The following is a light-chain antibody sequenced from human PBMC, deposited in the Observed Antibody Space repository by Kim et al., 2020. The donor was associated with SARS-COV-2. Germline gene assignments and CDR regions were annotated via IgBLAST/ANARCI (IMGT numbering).Light chain of an antibody. CDR2: RNT. J-gene: IGLJ2*01. Sequence: ELTQPPSASGTPGQRVTISCSGSSSNIGSNAVNWYQQLPGTAPKLLIYRNTQRPSRVPDRFSGSKSGTSASLAISGLQSEDEADYYCAAWDDSLNGVVFGGGTQLTVL. CDR1: SSNIGSNA. V-gene: IGLV1-44*01. CDR3: AAWDDSLNGVV.